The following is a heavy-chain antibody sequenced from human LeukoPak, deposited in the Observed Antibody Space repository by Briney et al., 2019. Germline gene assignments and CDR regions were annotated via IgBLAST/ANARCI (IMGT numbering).Heavy chain of an antibody. Sequence: ASVKVSCKAAGYTFSNYDINWVRQATGQGLEWMGWMNPNSGNTGYAQKFQGRVTMTRNTSINTAYVELSSLKSEDTAVYYCARLSPWIGSWGQGTLVTVSS. V-gene: IGHV1-8*01. CDR2: MNPNSGNT. CDR1: GYTFSNYD. CDR3: ARLSPWIGS. J-gene: IGHJ5*01.